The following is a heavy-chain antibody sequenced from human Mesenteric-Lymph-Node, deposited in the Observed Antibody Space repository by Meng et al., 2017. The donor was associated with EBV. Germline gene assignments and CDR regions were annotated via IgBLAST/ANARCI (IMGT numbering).Heavy chain of an antibody. CDR3: ARGGLQSSGWYKERPH. J-gene: IGHJ4*02. CDR1: GESFTPYF. CDR2: ISHGGSI. Sequence: QLKLHPWGGGRLKPSETLSLTCAVFGESFTPYFWSGIRQPPGKGLEWIGEISHGGSINYNPSLKSRLTISVDTSNNLFSLNINSVTVADTAVYYCARGGLQSSGWYKERPHWGQGTLVTVSS. D-gene: IGHD6-19*01. V-gene: IGHV4-34*01.